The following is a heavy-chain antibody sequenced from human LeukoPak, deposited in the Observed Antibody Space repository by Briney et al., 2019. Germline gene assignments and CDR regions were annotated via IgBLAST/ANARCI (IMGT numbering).Heavy chain of an antibody. D-gene: IGHD3-22*01. Sequence: ASVKVSCKASGYTFTSYGISWVRQAPGQGLEWMGWISAYNGNTNYAQKLQGRVTMTTDTSTSTAYMELRSLRSDDTAVYYCARAGGTDLYYYGSSGYPFDPWGQGTLVTVSS. J-gene: IGHJ5*02. CDR2: ISAYNGNT. CDR1: GYTFTSYG. CDR3: ARAGGTDLYYYGSSGYPFDP. V-gene: IGHV1-18*01.